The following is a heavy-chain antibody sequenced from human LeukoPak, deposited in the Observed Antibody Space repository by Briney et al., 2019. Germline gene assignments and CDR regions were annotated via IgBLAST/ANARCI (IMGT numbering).Heavy chain of an antibody. D-gene: IGHD3-16*02. CDR2: TSSSGSAI. Sequence: GGSLRLSCEASGFPFGNYVMNWVRQAPGRGLEWVSYTSSSGSAIYYADSVKGRFTISRDNAKTSMYLQMNSLRAEDTAVYYCARGGYPYGMDVWGQGPRSPSP. CDR3: ARGGYPYGMDV. V-gene: IGHV3-48*03. CDR1: GFPFGNYV. J-gene: IGHJ6*02.